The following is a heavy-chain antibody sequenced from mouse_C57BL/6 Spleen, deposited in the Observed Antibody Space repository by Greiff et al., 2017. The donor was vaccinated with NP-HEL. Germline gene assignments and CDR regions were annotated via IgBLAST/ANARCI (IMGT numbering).Heavy chain of an antibody. CDR3: ARSLPTASYWYFDV. V-gene: IGHV5-16*01. J-gene: IGHJ1*03. CDR1: GFTFSDYY. CDR2: INYDGSST. Sequence: EVQLVESEGGLVQPGSSMKLSCTASGFTFSDYYMAWVRQVPEKGLEWVANINYDGSSTYYLDSLKSRFIISRDNAKNILYLQMSSLKSEDTATYYCARSLPTASYWYFDVWGTGTTVTVSS. D-gene: IGHD4-1*02.